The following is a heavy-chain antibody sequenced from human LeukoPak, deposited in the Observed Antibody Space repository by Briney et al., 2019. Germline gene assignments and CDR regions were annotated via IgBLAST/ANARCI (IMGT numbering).Heavy chain of an antibody. V-gene: IGHV4-34*01. CDR1: GGSFSGYY. Sequence: SETLSLTCAVYGGSFSGYYWSWIRQPPGKGLEWIGEINHSGSTNHNPSLKSRVTISVDTSKNQFSLKLSSVTAADTAVYYCARDPSSGGAFDIWGQGTMVTVSS. J-gene: IGHJ3*02. CDR2: INHSGST. D-gene: IGHD2-15*01. CDR3: ARDPSSGGAFDI.